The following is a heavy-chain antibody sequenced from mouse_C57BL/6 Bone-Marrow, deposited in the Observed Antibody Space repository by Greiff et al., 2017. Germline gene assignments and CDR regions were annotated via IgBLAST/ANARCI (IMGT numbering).Heavy chain of an antibody. CDR1: GYTFTSYW. D-gene: IGHD1-1*01. J-gene: IGHJ2*01. Sequence: VQLQQPGAELVKPGASVKMSCKASGYTFTSYWITWVKQRPGQGLEWIGDIYPGSGSTNYNEKFKSKATLTVDTSSSTAYMQLSSLTSEDSAVYYCARCGTTVVYYFDYWGQGTTLTVSS. CDR3: ARCGTTVVYYFDY. V-gene: IGHV1-55*01. CDR2: IYPGSGST.